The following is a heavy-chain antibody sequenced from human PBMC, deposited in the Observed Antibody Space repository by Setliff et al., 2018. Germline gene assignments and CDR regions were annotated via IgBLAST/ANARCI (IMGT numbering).Heavy chain of an antibody. CDR3: ATLTGDRGVGY. J-gene: IGHJ4*02. Sequence: PSETLSLTCAVSGYSISSGYNWGWIRQPPGKGLEWIASIYYRGSTSYNSSLKSRVSISVDTSKNQFSLNLNSVTAADTAVYYCATLTGDRGVGYWGQGRQVTVSS. D-gene: IGHD7-27*01. V-gene: IGHV4-38-2*01. CDR2: IYYRGST. CDR1: GYSISSGYN.